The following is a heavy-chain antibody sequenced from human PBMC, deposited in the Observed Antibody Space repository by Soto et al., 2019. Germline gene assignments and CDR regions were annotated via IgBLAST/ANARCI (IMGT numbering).Heavy chain of an antibody. Sequence: GGSLRLSCAASGFTFSSYAMSWVRQAPGKGLEWVSAISGSGGSTYYADSVKGRFTISRDNSKNTLYLQMNSLRAEDTAVYYCAKDNPYDFWSGYPGVPTNWFDPWGQGTLVTVSS. V-gene: IGHV3-23*01. CDR2: ISGSGGST. CDR3: AKDNPYDFWSGYPGVPTNWFDP. CDR1: GFTFSSYA. J-gene: IGHJ5*02. D-gene: IGHD3-3*01.